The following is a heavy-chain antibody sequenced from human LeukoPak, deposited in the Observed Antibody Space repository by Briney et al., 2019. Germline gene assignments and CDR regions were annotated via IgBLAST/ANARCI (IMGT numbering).Heavy chain of an antibody. CDR3: ARDGPWIQLSSPRAFDI. Sequence: GGSLRLSCAASEFTFSSYSMNWVRQAPGKGLEWVSFISSSSSTIYYADSVKGRFTISRDNAKNSLSLRMNSLRAEDTAVYYCARDGPWIQLSSPRAFDIWGQGTMVTVSS. CDR1: EFTFSSYS. CDR2: ISSSSSTI. J-gene: IGHJ3*02. D-gene: IGHD5-18*01. V-gene: IGHV3-48*01.